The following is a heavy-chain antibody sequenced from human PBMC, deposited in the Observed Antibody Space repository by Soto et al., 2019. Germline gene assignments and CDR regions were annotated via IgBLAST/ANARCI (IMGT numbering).Heavy chain of an antibody. V-gene: IGHV4-59*01. D-gene: IGHD6-6*01. J-gene: IGHJ6*02. CDR3: ARGGAARMDV. Sequence: QVQLQESGPGLVKPSETLSLTCTVSGGSISSYYWSWIRQPPGKGLEWIGYIYYSGSTNYNPSLKSGVTISVDTSKNQFSLKLSSVTAADTAVYYCARGGAARMDVWGQGTTVTVSS. CDR2: IYYSGST. CDR1: GGSISSYY.